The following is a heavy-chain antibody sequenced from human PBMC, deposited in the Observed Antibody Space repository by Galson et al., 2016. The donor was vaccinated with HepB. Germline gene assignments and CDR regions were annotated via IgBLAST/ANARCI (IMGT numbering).Heavy chain of an antibody. D-gene: IGHD4-11*01. CDR2: IKDKLDGGSA. V-gene: IGHV3-15*01. J-gene: IGHJ4*02. CDR1: GFTFTNAW. Sequence: SLRLSCAASGFTFTNAWMHWVRQAPGKGLEWVGRIKDKLDGGSADYAAPVKGRFTISRDDATDMVFLQMHSLKTEDTAVYYCTTGMTTLTAEYFDFWGKGALFTVAS. CDR3: TTGMTTLTAEYFDF.